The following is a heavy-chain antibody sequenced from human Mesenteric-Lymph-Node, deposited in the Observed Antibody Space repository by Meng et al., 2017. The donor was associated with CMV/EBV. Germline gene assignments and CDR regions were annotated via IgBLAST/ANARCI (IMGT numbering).Heavy chain of an antibody. J-gene: IGHJ6*02. Sequence: GGSLRLSCAASGFTFSSYGMHWVRQAPGKGLEWVAFIRYDGSNKYYADSVKGRFTISRDNSKNTLYLQMNSLRAEDTAVYYCAKDDIVLMVYGKYGMDVWGQGTTVTVSS. V-gene: IGHV3-30*02. D-gene: IGHD2-8*01. CDR3: AKDDIVLMVYGKYGMDV. CDR1: GFTFSSYG. CDR2: IRYDGSNK.